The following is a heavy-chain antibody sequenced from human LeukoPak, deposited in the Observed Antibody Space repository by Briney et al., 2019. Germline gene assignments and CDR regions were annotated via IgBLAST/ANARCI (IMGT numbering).Heavy chain of an antibody. CDR3: TTDRYYYDSNFDY. Sequence: PGGSLRLSCAASGFTFRSAWMSWVRQAPGKGLEWVGRIKSKTDGGTTDYAAPVKGRFTISRDDSKNTLYLQMNSLKTEDTAVYYCTTDRYYYDSNFDYWGQGTLVTVSS. J-gene: IGHJ4*02. CDR1: GFTFRSAW. D-gene: IGHD3-22*01. CDR2: IKSKTDGGTT. V-gene: IGHV3-15*01.